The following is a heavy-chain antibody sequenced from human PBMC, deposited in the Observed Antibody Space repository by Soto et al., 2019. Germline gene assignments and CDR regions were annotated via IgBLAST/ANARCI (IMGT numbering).Heavy chain of an antibody. V-gene: IGHV1-69*13. J-gene: IGHJ6*02. CDR2: IIPIFGTA. CDR1: GGTFSSYA. D-gene: IGHD6-6*01. Sequence: GASVKVSCKASGGTFSSYAISWVRQAPGQVLEWMGGIIPIFGTANYAQKFQGRVTITADESTSTAYMELSSLRSEDTAVYYCARLAARDYYYGMDVSGQGTTVTVSS. CDR3: ARLAARDYYYGMDV.